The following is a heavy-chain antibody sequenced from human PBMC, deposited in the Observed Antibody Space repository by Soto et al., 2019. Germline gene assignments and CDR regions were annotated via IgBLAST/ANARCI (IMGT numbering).Heavy chain of an antibody. CDR2: IWYDGSHK. D-gene: IGHD5-12*01. CDR3: ARPRYSGDDPDALEI. Sequence: QVQLVVSGGAVVQPGTSLRLSCTASGFTFSSYRMHWVRQAPGKGLEWVAIIWYDGSHKFYVDSVKGRFAVSRDNSKNTVDLQMNSLTGEDTAVYYCARPRYSGDDPDALEIWGRGTLVTISS. CDR1: GFTFSSYR. V-gene: IGHV3-33*01. J-gene: IGHJ3*02.